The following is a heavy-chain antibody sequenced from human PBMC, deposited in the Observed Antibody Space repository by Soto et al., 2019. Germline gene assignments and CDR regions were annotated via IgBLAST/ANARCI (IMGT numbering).Heavy chain of an antibody. D-gene: IGHD5-12*01. CDR3: ARHIVATIVYNWFDP. CDR2: IYYSGST. CDR1: GFSISSSSYY. Sequence: SETLSLTCTFSGFSISSSSYYWGWIRQPPGKGLEWIGSIYYSGSTYYNPSLKSRVTISVDTSKNQFSLKLSSVTAADTAVYYCARHIVATIVYNWFDPWGQGTLVTVSS. J-gene: IGHJ5*02. V-gene: IGHV4-39*01.